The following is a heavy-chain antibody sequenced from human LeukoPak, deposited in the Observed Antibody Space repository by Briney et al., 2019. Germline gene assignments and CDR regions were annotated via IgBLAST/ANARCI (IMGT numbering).Heavy chain of an antibody. CDR3: AKEYGSGSYHGLDV. CDR1: GFTFSSYG. D-gene: IGHD3-10*01. V-gene: IGHV3-30*18. CDR2: ISYDGSNK. Sequence: GGSLRLSCAASGFTFSSYGMHWVRQAPGKGLEWVAVISYDGSNKYYADSVKGRFTISRDNSKNTLYLQMNSLRAEDTAVYYCAKEYGSGSYHGLDVWGQGTTVTVSS. J-gene: IGHJ6*02.